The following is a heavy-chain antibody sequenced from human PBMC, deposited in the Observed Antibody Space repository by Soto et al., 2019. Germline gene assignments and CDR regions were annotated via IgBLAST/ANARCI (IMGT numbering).Heavy chain of an antibody. CDR3: ARRARPDFYYMDV. CDR2: ISSNGVGT. CDR1: GVTLSVYA. D-gene: IGHD6-6*01. J-gene: IGHJ6*03. V-gene: IGHV3-64*01. Sequence: GGSVGLSCAASGVTLSVYAMDWFRQAPGKGLEYVSGISSNGVGTYYANSVQGRFTISRDNSKSTVYLQMGSLRPEDMAVYYCARRARPDFYYMDVWGKGTTVTVSS.